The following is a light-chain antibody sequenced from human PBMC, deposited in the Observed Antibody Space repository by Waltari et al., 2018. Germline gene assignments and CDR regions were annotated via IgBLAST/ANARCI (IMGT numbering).Light chain of an antibody. CDR3: QQYNSFWT. CDR1: QSVNNG. J-gene: IGKJ1*01. V-gene: IGKV1-5*01. Sequence: DIQMTQSPSTLSASVGDRVTITCRASQSVNNGLAWFQQKPGKAPKLLIYDASSLESGVPSRFSGSGSGTEFTLTISCLQPDDFATYYCQQYNSFWTFGQGTKVEIK. CDR2: DAS.